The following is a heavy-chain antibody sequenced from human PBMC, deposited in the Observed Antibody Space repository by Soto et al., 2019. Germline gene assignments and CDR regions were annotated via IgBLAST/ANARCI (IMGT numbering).Heavy chain of an antibody. V-gene: IGHV4-30-2*01. CDR3: ARGVYDSSGYYHDAFDI. J-gene: IGHJ3*02. CDR1: GGSISSGGYS. D-gene: IGHD3-22*01. Sequence: PSETLSLTCAVSGGSISSGGYSWSWIRQPPGKGLEWIGYSYQSGSTYYNPSLKSRVTISVDRSKNQFSLKLSSVTAAGTAVYYCARGVYDSSGYYHDAFDIWGQGTMVTVSS. CDR2: SYQSGST.